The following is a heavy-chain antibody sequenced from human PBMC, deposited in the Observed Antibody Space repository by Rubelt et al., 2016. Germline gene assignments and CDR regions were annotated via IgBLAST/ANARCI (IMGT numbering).Heavy chain of an antibody. V-gene: IGHV1-2*01. CDR2: INPNSGGP. CDR1: GYTFTGYY. J-gene: IGHJ4*02. CDR3: ARESSSGWYIDY. D-gene: IGHD6-19*01. Sequence: QVQLVQSGAEVKKPGASVKVSCKASGYTFTGYYMHWVRQAPGQGLEWVGRINPNSGGPNYAQKVQGRVPRPRDRAITTAYMELSRLRSDDTAVFYCARESSSGWYIDYWGQGTLVTVSS.